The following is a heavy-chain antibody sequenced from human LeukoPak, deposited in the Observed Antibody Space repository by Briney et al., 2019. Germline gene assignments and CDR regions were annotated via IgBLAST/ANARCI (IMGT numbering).Heavy chain of an antibody. CDR1: GFTFSSYA. J-gene: IGHJ4*02. CDR3: ARDRRILYYYDSSGYYAGDY. CDR2: ISYDGSTK. Sequence: GGSLRLSCAASGFTFSSYAMHWVRQAPGKGLEWVAVISYDGSTKYYADSVKGRFTISRDNSKNTLYLQMNSLRAEDTAVYYCARDRRILYYYDSSGYYAGDYWGQGTLVTVSS. V-gene: IGHV3-30*04. D-gene: IGHD3-22*01.